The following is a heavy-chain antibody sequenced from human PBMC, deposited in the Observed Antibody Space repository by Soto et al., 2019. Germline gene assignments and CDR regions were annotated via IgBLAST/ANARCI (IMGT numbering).Heavy chain of an antibody. Sequence: SETLSLTCVVSGGSISSTNWWTWVRQTPGKGLEWIGEVYHTGSTKYNPSLKNRVTIPLDKSNNQFSLNLKSVTAADTAVYYCATLPPRIVVVVLPIPSWGQGTLVTVSS. CDR3: ATLPPRIVVVVLPIPS. J-gene: IGHJ4*02. CDR2: VYHTGST. D-gene: IGHD2-15*01. V-gene: IGHV4-4*02. CDR1: GGSISSTNW.